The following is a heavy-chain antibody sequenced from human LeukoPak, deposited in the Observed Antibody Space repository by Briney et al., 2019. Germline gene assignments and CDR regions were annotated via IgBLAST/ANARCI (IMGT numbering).Heavy chain of an antibody. Sequence: GGSLRLSCAASGFTFSSYDMPWVRQATGKGLEWVSAIGTAGDTYYPGSVKGRFTISRENAKNSLYLQMNSLGAGDTAVYYCARTSVDYYYGMDVWGQGTTVTVSS. V-gene: IGHV3-13*01. CDR3: ARTSVDYYYGMDV. CDR2: IGTAGDT. CDR1: GFTFSSYD. J-gene: IGHJ6*02.